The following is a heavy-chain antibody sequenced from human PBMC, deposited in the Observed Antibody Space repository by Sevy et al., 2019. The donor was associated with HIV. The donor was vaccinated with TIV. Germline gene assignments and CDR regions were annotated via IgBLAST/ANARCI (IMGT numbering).Heavy chain of an antibody. D-gene: IGHD5-12*01. V-gene: IGHV4-59*01. Sequence: SETLSLTCTVFGGSISAYYWSWIRQSPGKGLGYIGYIYYTGSTYYNPSLKSRVTISIDTSKNQFSLRLTSVTAADTAMYYCARAPPVRSGDDSLNWFDPWGQGTLVTVSS. CDR3: ARAPPVRSGDDSLNWFDP. CDR1: GGSISAYY. J-gene: IGHJ5*02. CDR2: IYYTGST.